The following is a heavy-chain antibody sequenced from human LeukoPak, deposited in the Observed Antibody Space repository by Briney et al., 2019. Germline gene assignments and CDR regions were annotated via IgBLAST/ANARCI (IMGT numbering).Heavy chain of an antibody. CDR1: GFTFSSYT. V-gene: IGHV3-21*01. D-gene: IGHD2-21*02. CDR2: IAGSSGYI. J-gene: IGHJ4*01. CDR3: ARDRGAYCGGDCYLGFDY. Sequence: GGSLRLSCAASGFTFSSYTMNWVRQAPGKGLEWVSSIAGSSGYISYADSVKGRFTISRDNAKKSLYLQVTSLTAEGTAVYYCARDRGAYCGGDCYLGFDYWGRGTLVTVSS.